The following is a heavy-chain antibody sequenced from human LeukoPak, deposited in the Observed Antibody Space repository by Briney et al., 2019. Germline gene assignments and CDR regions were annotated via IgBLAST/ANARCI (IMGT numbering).Heavy chain of an antibody. D-gene: IGHD3-22*01. Sequence: PGGSLRLSCAASGFTFSSYGMHWVRQAPGKGLEWVAVISYDGSNKYYADSVKGRFTISRDNSKSTLYLQMNSLRAEDTAVYYCARDLLFQDYYDSSGYLDYWGQGTLVTVSS. V-gene: IGHV3-30*03. CDR3: ARDLLFQDYYDSSGYLDY. CDR2: ISYDGSNK. CDR1: GFTFSSYG. J-gene: IGHJ4*02.